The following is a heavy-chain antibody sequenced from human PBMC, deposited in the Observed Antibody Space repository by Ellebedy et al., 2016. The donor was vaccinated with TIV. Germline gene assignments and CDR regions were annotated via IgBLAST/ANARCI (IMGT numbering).Heavy chain of an antibody. V-gene: IGHV3-23*01. CDR1: GFTFSSYA. CDR3: AKDSGDSSAFDY. CDR2: ISSSSSSE. D-gene: IGHD3-22*01. J-gene: IGHJ4*02. Sequence: PGGSLRLSCAASGFTFSSYAMNWVRQAPGKGLEWVSYISSSSSSEYYADSVKGRFTISRDKSKNTLYLQMNSLRAEDTAVYYCAKDSGDSSAFDYWGQGALVTVSS.